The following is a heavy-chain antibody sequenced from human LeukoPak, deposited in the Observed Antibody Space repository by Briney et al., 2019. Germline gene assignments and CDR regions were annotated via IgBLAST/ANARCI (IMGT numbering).Heavy chain of an antibody. D-gene: IGHD2-15*01. Sequence: GASVKVSCKASGYTFTSYYMHWVRQAPGQGLEWMGGIIPIFGTANYAQKFQGRVAITADESTSTAYMELSSLRSEDTAVYYCASRKGLGYCSGGSCSNWFDPWGQGTLVTVSS. V-gene: IGHV1-69*13. J-gene: IGHJ5*02. CDR2: IIPIFGTA. CDR3: ASRKGLGYCSGGSCSNWFDP. CDR1: GYTFTSYY.